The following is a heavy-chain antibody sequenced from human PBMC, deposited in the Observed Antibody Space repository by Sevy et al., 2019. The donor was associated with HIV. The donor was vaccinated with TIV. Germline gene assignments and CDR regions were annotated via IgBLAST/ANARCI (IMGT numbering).Heavy chain of an antibody. Sequence: GGSLRLSCAASGFTFSTYTMNWVRQAPGKALQWVSSISFSSNYIFFADSMKGRFTISRDNAKNSLYLQMNSLRAEDTAVYYCARGHSSSWPYFDYWRQGTLVTVSS. CDR3: ARGHSSSWPYFDY. V-gene: IGHV3-21*01. J-gene: IGHJ4*02. CDR2: ISFSSNYI. CDR1: GFTFSTYT. D-gene: IGHD6-13*01.